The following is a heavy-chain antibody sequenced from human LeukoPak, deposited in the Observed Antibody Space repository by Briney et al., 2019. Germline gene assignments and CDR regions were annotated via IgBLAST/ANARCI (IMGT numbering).Heavy chain of an antibody. CDR1: GASISSQY. CDR3: AKGAGTPWFDP. CDR2: IHHTETS. J-gene: IGHJ5*02. D-gene: IGHD6-19*01. Sequence: SETLSLTCTVSGASISSQYWSWIRKTPGKGLEWIAYIHHTETSKYNPSLKSRVTISIDTSMNQFSMNLNSLTAAATAVYYCAKGAGTPWFDPWGQGTLVTVSS. V-gene: IGHV4-59*08.